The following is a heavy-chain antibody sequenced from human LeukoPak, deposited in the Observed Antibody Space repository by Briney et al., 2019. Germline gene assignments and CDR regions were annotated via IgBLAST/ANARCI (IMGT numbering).Heavy chain of an antibody. J-gene: IGHJ4*02. CDR1: GFTFSTYG. V-gene: IGHV3-48*04. D-gene: IGHD3-22*01. CDR2: ISSSGNTI. CDR3: ARVKYYYDSSGYYEYYFDY. Sequence: GGSLRLSCAASGFTFSTYGMHWVRQAPGKGLEWVSYISSSGNTIYYADSVKGRFTISRDNAKNSLYLQMNSLRAEDTAVYFCARVKYYYDSSGYYEYYFDYWGQGTLVTVSS.